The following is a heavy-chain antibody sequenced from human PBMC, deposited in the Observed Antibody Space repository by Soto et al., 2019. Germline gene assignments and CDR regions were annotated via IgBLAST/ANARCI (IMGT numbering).Heavy chain of an antibody. CDR3: AASSGWIALGWELRYGMDV. J-gene: IGHJ6*01. CDR2: IYYSGST. CDR1: GGSISSYY. D-gene: IGHD6-19*01. Sequence: QVQLQESGPGLVKPSETLSLTCTVSGGSISSYYWSWIRQPPGKGLEWIGYIYYSGSTNYNPSLKSRVTISVDTSKNQFSLKLSSVTAADTAVYYCAASSGWIALGWELRYGMDVW. V-gene: IGHV4-59*01.